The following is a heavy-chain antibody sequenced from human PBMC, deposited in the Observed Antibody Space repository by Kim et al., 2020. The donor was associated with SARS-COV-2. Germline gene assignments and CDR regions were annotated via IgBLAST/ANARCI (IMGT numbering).Heavy chain of an antibody. CDR1: GFTFSNAW. V-gene: IGHV3-15*01. D-gene: IGHD3-3*01. CDR3: TTDYYDFWSGYSYPSYGTDV. Sequence: GGSLRLSCAASGFTFSNAWMSWVRQAPGKGLEWVGRIKSKTDGGTTDYAAPVKGRFTISRDDSKNTLYLQMNSLKTEDTAVYYCTTDYYDFWSGYSYPSYGTDVWGQGTTVTVSS. CDR2: IKSKTDGGTT. J-gene: IGHJ6*02.